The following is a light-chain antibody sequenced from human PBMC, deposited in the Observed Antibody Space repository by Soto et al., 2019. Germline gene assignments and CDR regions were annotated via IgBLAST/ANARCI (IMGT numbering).Light chain of an antibody. V-gene: IGLV1-44*01. J-gene: IGLJ1*01. CDR1: SSNIGTNA. Sequence: QSVLTQPPSASGTPGQRVTISCSEGSSNIGTNAVNWYQQLPGTAPKLLIYNNNQRPSGVPDRFSGSKSGTSASLAISGLQSEDEADYYCAAWDDSLTGYVFGTGSKVTVL. CDR3: AAWDDSLTGYV. CDR2: NNN.